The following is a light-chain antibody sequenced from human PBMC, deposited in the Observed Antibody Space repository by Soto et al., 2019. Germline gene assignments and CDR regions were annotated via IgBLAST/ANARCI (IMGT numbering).Light chain of an antibody. CDR1: QSVSSSY. CDR3: QQRSNWRFT. Sequence: EIVLTQSPGTLSLSPGERATLSCRASQSVSSSYLAWYQQKPGQAPRLLIYDASNRATGFPARFSGSGSGRHFTLPISSLEPEDFAVYYCQQRSNWRFTFGPGTKVDIK. V-gene: IGKV3D-20*02. J-gene: IGKJ3*01. CDR2: DAS.